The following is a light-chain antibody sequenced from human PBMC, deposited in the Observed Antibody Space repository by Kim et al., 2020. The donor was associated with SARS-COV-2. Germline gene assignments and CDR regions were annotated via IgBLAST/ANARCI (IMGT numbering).Light chain of an antibody. CDR3: NSRDNTANHLI. Sequence: ALEQTVRITCQGDSLRNYYSTWYQQKPGQTPVLVFFGKNNRPSGIPDRFSGSSSGSTASLTITEAQAEDEADYYCNSRDNTANHLIFGGGTQLTVL. J-gene: IGLJ2*01. CDR1: SLRNYY. V-gene: IGLV3-19*01. CDR2: GKN.